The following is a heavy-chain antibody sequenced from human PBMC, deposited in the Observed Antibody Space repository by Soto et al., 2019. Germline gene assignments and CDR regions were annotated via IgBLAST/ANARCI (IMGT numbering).Heavy chain of an antibody. Sequence: SVKVSCKASGGTFSSYAISWVRQAPGQGLEWMGGIIPIFGTANYAQKFQGRVTITADESTSTAYMELSSLRPDDTAVYYCATWHEREHAYDVWGQGTTVTVSS. CDR3: ATWHEREHAYDV. CDR1: GGTFSSYA. V-gene: IGHV1-69*13. CDR2: IIPIFGTA. D-gene: IGHD1-1*01. J-gene: IGHJ3*01.